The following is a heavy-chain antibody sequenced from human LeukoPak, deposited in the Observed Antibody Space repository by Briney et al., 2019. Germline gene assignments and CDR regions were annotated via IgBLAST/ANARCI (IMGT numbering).Heavy chain of an antibody. CDR1: GGSISSYY. CDR2: IYYSGST. Sequence: SETLSLTCTVSGGSISSYYWSWIRQPPGKGLEWIGYIYYSGSTNYNPSLKSRVTISVDTSKNQFSLKPSSVTAADTAVYYCARGGYSGYDFDYWGQGTLVTVSS. J-gene: IGHJ4*02. CDR3: ARGGYSGYDFDY. D-gene: IGHD5-12*01. V-gene: IGHV4-59*01.